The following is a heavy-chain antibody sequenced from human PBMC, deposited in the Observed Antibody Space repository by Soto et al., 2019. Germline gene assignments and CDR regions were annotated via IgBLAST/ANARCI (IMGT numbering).Heavy chain of an antibody. CDR1: GGTFSSYA. Sequence: ASVKVSCKASGGTFSSYAISWVRQAPGQGLEWMGGIIPIFGTANYAQKFQGRVTITADESTSTAYMELSSLRSEDTAVYYCARDKDYYGSRSHFNYWGQGTLVTVSS. CDR3: ARDKDYYGSRSHFNY. J-gene: IGHJ4*02. V-gene: IGHV1-69*13. CDR2: IIPIFGTA. D-gene: IGHD3-10*01.